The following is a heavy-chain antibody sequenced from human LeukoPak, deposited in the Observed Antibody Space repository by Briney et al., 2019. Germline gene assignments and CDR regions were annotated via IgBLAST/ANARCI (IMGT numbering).Heavy chain of an antibody. V-gene: IGHV3-23*01. J-gene: IGHJ4*02. CDR3: AKLYGHSYGYTTFDY. Sequence: GGSLRLSCAASGFTFSSYAMSWVRQAPGKGLEWVSAISGSGGSTYYADSVKGRFTISRDNSKNTLYLQMNSLRAEDTAVYYCAKLYGHSYGYTTFDYWGQGTLVTVSS. CDR1: GFTFSSYA. CDR2: ISGSGGST. D-gene: IGHD5-18*01.